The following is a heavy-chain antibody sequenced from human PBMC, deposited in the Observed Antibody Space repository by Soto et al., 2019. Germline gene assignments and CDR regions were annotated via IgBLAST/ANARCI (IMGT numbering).Heavy chain of an antibody. CDR1: GGTFSSYA. D-gene: IGHD2-15*01. V-gene: IGHV1-69*13. J-gene: IGHJ6*02. CDR3: ARIVGYCSGGSCYSNRYYYYGMDV. CDR2: IIPIFGTA. Sequence: ASVKVSCKASGGTFSSYAISWVRQAPGQGLEWMGGIIPIFGTANYAQKFQGRVAITADESTSTAYMELSSLRSEDTAVYYCARIVGYCSGGSCYSNRYYYYGMDVWGQGTTVTVSS.